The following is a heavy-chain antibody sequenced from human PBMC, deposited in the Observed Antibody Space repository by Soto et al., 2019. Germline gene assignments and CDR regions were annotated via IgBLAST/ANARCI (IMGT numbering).Heavy chain of an antibody. D-gene: IGHD5-12*01. J-gene: IGHJ4*02. CDR3: HGYGY. CDR2: IYTGGTT. CDR1: GFTVSSSNY. V-gene: IGHV3-53*01. Sequence: EVQLVESGGGLIQPGGSLRLSCVVSGFTVSSSNYMSWVRQDPGKGLEWVSVIYTGGTTYYADSVKGRFTISRDNSKNTLYLQMNSLRAEDTAVYSCHGYGYWGQGTLVTVSS.